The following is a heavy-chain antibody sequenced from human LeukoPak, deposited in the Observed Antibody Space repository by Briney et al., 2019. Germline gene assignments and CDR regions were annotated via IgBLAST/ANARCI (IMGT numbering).Heavy chain of an antibody. CDR3: ARDRDLRWFYY. J-gene: IGHJ4*02. Sequence: SETLSLTYSVSGYSLSSTFSWGWIRQPPGKGLEWIGSIYNSGSTYYNPSLKSRVTMSVDTSKNQFSLKLDSVTAADTAVYYCARDRDLRWFYYWGQGTLVTVSS. CDR2: IYNSGST. D-gene: IGHD2-21*01. CDR1: GYSLSSTFS. V-gene: IGHV4-38-2*02.